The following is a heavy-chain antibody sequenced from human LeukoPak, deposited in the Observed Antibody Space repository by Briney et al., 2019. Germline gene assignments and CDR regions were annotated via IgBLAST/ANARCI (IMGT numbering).Heavy chain of an antibody. CDR3: ARAVVVAAIVDY. CDR2: IYYSGST. J-gene: IGHJ4*02. Sequence: PSETLALTCTVSGGSISSYYWSWIRQPPGKGLEWIGYIYYSGSTNYNPSLKSRVTISVDTSKNQFSLKLSSVTAADTAVYYCARAVVVAAIVDYWGQGTLVTVSS. D-gene: IGHD2-15*01. V-gene: IGHV4-59*01. CDR1: GGSISSYY.